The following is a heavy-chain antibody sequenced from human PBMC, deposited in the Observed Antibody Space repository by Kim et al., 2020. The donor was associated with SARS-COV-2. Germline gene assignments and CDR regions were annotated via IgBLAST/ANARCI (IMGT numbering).Heavy chain of an antibody. Sequence: ASVKVSCKVSGYTLTELSMHWVRQAPGKGLEWMGGFDPEDGETIYAQKFQGRVTMTEDTSTDTAYMELSSLRSEDTAVYYCATWVRGVPPYYYYYGMDVWGQGTTVTVSS. D-gene: IGHD3-10*01. CDR2: FDPEDGET. CDR3: ATWVRGVPPYYYYYGMDV. CDR1: GYTLTELS. J-gene: IGHJ6*02. V-gene: IGHV1-24*01.